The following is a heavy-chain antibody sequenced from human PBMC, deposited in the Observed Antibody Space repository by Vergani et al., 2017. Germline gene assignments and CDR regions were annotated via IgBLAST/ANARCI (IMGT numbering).Heavy chain of an antibody. D-gene: IGHD3-22*01. V-gene: IGHV4-39*01. CDR1: GGSISSSSYY. CDR3: ASLALPHYYDSSGYSGDYFDY. CDR2: IYYSGST. J-gene: IGHJ4*02. Sequence: QLQLQESGPGLVKPSETLSLTCTVSGGSISSSSYYWGWIRQPPGKGLEWIGSIYYSGSTYYNPSLKSRVTISVDTSKNQFSLKLSSVTAADTAVYYCASLALPHYYDSSGYSGDYFDYWGQGTLVTVSS.